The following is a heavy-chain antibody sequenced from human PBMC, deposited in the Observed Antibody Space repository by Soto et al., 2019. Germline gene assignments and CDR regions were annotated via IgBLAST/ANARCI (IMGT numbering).Heavy chain of an antibody. CDR1: GFTFSSYA. Sequence: GGSLRLSCAASGFTFSSYAMSWVRQAPGKGLEWVSAISGSGGSTYYADSVKGRFTISRDNSKNTLYLQMNSLRAEDTAVYYCAKVPDIVVVVAAKPAYYFDYWGQGTLVTVSS. D-gene: IGHD2-15*01. V-gene: IGHV3-23*01. J-gene: IGHJ4*02. CDR3: AKVPDIVVVVAAKPAYYFDY. CDR2: ISGSGGST.